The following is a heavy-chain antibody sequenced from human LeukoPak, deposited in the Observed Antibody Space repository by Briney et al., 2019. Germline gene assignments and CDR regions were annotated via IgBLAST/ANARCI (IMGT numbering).Heavy chain of an antibody. CDR3: ARVSSFGEFTFDY. D-gene: IGHD3-10*01. CDR1: GGTFSSYA. V-gene: IGHV1-69*13. Sequence: SVKVSCKASGGTFSSYAISWVRQAPGQGLEWMGGIIPIFGTANYAQKFQGRVTITADESTSTAYMELSSLRAEDTAVYYCARVSSFGEFTFDYWGQGTLVTVSS. CDR2: IIPIFGTA. J-gene: IGHJ4*02.